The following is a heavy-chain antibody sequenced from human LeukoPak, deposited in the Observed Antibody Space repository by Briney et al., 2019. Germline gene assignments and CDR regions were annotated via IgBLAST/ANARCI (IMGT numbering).Heavy chain of an antibody. J-gene: IGHJ4*02. Sequence: GSVKVSCKASGYTFTGYYMHWVRQAPGQGLEWMGWINPNSGGTNYAQKFQGRVTMTRDTSISTAYMELSRLRADDTAVYYCARFPIYVWGSYLPFDYWGQGTLVTVSS. V-gene: IGHV1-2*02. CDR1: GYTFTGYY. CDR3: ARFPIYVWGSYLPFDY. CDR2: INPNSGGT. D-gene: IGHD3-16*02.